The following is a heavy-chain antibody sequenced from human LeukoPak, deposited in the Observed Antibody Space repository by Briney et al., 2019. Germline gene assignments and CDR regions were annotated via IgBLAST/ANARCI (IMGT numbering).Heavy chain of an antibody. D-gene: IGHD4-23*01. J-gene: IGHJ4*02. CDR3: ARELVHDYGGSY. Sequence: PGGSLRPSWAASGFTFSSCSMNWARQPPGKGREWVSSISKSSSYIYYADSVKGRFTICRDNVKNSLYLQMNSRRGEDMAVYYCARELVHDYGGSYWGEGTLVTVSS. CDR2: ISKSSSYI. V-gene: IGHV3-21*01. CDR1: GFTFSSCS.